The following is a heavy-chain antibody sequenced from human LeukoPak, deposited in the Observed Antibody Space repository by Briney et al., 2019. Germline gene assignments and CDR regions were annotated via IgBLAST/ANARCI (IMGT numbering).Heavy chain of an antibody. CDR1: GFTFSDAW. V-gene: IGHV3-15*01. D-gene: IGHD3-10*01. J-gene: IGHJ4*02. CDR3: TTRGGLAY. CDR2: IKNKVDGGTT. Sequence: GGSLRLPCAGSGFTFSDAWMSWVRQAPGQGLEWVGRIKNKVDGGTTDYAAPAKGRFTISRDDAKNMAYLQMSSLKIEDTGVYYCTTRGGLAYWGQGTLVTVSS.